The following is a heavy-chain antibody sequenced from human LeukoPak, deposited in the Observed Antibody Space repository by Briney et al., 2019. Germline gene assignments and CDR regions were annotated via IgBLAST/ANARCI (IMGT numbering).Heavy chain of an antibody. Sequence: GGSLRLSCAASGFKFDNYAMHWVRQAPGKGLEWVSSISWNSDIIAYADSVKGRFSISRDNSKNTLYLDMNSLRAGDTAVYYCARERDDYDDPGPLDYWGQGTLVTVSS. CDR3: ARERDDYDDPGPLDY. D-gene: IGHD4-17*01. V-gene: IGHV3-9*01. CDR2: ISWNSDII. CDR1: GFKFDNYA. J-gene: IGHJ4*02.